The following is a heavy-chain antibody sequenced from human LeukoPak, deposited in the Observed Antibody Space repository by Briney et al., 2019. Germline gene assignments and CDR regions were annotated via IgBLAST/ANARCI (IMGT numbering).Heavy chain of an antibody. CDR3: AKIYCSSTSCYTGVDY. J-gene: IGHJ4*02. Sequence: GGSLRLSCAASGFTFSSYAMSWVRQAPGKGLEWVSAISGSGGSTYYADSVKGRFTISRDNSKNALYLQMNSLRAEDTAVYYCAKIYCSSTSCYTGVDYWGQGTLVTVSS. V-gene: IGHV3-23*01. CDR1: GFTFSSYA. CDR2: ISGSGGST. D-gene: IGHD2-2*02.